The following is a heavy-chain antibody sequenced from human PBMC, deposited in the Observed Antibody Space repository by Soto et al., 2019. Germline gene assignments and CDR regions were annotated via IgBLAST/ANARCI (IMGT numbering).Heavy chain of an antibody. CDR3: ARDSGVVPEVSSRDV. D-gene: IGHD2-2*01. V-gene: IGHV1-3*01. Sequence: SGKVGRTASGYKLTSYAMTWVCKAPGQRLEWMGWINAGNGKTKYSQKLQGRVTITRDTSASTAYMELSSLRSEDTYVYYCARDSGVVPEVSSRDVCGQGT. CDR1: GYKLTSYA. CDR2: INAGNGKT. J-gene: IGHJ6*02.